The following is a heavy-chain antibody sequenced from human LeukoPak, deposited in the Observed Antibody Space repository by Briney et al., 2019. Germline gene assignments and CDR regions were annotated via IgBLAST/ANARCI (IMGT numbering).Heavy chain of an antibody. CDR2: IGDTGITT. V-gene: IGHV3-23*01. D-gene: IGHD3-3*01. CDR1: GFTFSSHG. J-gene: IGHJ4*02. Sequence: GGSLRLSCAASGFTFSSHGMNWVGQAPGKGLEWVSGIGDTGITTYYADSVKGRFTVSRDNAKNSLYLQMNSLRAEDTAVYYCASCSLDFWSGYPSNWGQGTLVTVSS. CDR3: ASCSLDFWSGYPSN.